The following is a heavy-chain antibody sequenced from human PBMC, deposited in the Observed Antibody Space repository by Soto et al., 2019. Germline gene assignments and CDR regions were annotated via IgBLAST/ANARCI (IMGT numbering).Heavy chain of an antibody. CDR3: ARGAKLGYCSSTSCSTGGKDFDY. V-gene: IGHV4-34*01. J-gene: IGHJ4*02. D-gene: IGHD2-2*02. CDR2: INHSGST. CDR1: GGSFSGYY. Sequence: PSETLSLTCAVYGGSFSGYYWSWIRQPPGKGLEWIGEINHSGSTNYNPSLKSRVTISVDTSKNQFSLRLSSVTAADTAVYYCARGAKLGYCSSTSCSTGGKDFDYWGQGTLVTVSS.